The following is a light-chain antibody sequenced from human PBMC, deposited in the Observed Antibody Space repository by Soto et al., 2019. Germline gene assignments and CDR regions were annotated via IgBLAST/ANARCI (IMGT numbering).Light chain of an antibody. CDR1: LTVRDNY. CDR3: QQYSMSPLT. V-gene: IGKV3-20*01. CDR2: GAS. J-gene: IGKJ1*01. Sequence: EIVLTHSPDTLSLSPGERATLSGRASLTVRDNYLAWYQQKAGQAPRLVIYGASSRATGIPDRFSASGSGTDFTLTISRLEPEDFAVYYCQQYSMSPLTFGQGTKVDNK.